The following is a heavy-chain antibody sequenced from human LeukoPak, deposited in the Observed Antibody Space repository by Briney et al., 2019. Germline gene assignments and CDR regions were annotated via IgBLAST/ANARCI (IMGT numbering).Heavy chain of an antibody. V-gene: IGHV3-30*18. CDR2: ISYDGSNK. CDR1: GFTLSIYG. CDR3: AKSRTIDTARVRPSAIDY. D-gene: IGHD1-14*01. Sequence: GSSLRLSCAVSGFTLSIYGMHWVRQARGKGLEWVAVISYDGSNKYYGDSVEGRLTISRDNSKNTLYLQMNGLRAEDTAVYYCAKSRTIDTARVRPSAIDYWGQGTLVTVSS. J-gene: IGHJ4*02.